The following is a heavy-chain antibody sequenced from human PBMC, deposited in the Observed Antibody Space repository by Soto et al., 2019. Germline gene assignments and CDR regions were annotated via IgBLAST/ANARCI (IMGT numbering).Heavy chain of an antibody. Sequence: PSETLSLTCTVSGGSISSGGYYWSWIRQHPGKGLEWIGYIYYSGSTYYNPSLKSRVTISVDTSKNQFSLKLSSVTAADTAVYYCARGRTPTHTPSDFWGPGTLVTVFS. J-gene: IGHJ4*02. CDR3: ARGRTPTHTPSDF. CDR1: GGSISSGGYY. D-gene: IGHD1-1*01. V-gene: IGHV4-31*03. CDR2: IYYSGST.